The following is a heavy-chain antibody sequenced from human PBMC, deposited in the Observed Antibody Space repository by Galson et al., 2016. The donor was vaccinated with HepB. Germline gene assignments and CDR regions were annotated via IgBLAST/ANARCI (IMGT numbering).Heavy chain of an antibody. CDR2: ISIKTFGGTP. Sequence: SLRLSCATSGFTFGNYALSWVRQAPGKGLEWVGYISIKTFGGTPEYAASVRGRFTISRDDSQSIAYLQMNSLKTEDSAVYYCTKNWNHAVESWGQGTLVTVSS. D-gene: IGHD1-14*01. CDR3: TKNWNHAVES. V-gene: IGHV3-49*04. CDR1: GFTFGNYA. J-gene: IGHJ4*02.